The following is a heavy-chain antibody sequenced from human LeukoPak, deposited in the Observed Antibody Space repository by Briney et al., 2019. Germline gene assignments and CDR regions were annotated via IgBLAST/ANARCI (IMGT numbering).Heavy chain of an antibody. D-gene: IGHD6-19*01. CDR1: GGSISSSNW. J-gene: IGHJ6*02. V-gene: IGHV4-4*02. CDR3: ARGRKQWLFSDYYYYYGMDV. CDR2: IYHSGST. Sequence: SETLSLTCAVSGGSISSSNWWSWVRQPPGKGLEWIGEIYHSGSTNYNPSLKSRVTISVDTSKNQFSLKLSSVTAADTAVYYCARGRKQWLFSDYYYYYGMDVWGQGTTVTVSS.